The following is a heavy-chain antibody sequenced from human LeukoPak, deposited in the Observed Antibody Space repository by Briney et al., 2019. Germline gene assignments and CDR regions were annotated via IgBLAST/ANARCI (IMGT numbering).Heavy chain of an antibody. CDR1: AFTFSNYA. V-gene: IGHV3-23*01. CDR3: AKGFTVTTYGWGVDY. Sequence: GGSLRLSCAASAFTFSNYAVSWVRQAPGKGLEWVSGISGSGGSTYYADSVKGRFTISRDNSKNAPYLQINSLRAEDTAVYYCAKGFTVTTYGWGVDYWGQGTLVTVSS. J-gene: IGHJ4*02. CDR2: ISGSGGST. D-gene: IGHD4-17*01.